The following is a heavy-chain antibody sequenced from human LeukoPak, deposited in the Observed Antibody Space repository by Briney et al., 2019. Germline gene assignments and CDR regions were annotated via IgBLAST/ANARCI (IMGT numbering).Heavy chain of an antibody. CDR1: GFTFSNRC. CDR2: ISRTGNI. V-gene: IGHV3-69-1*01. J-gene: IGHJ4*02. Sequence: PGRSLRLSCAASGFTFSNRCIYWVRRAPGKGLEWVSSISRTGNIYYGDSVRGRFTISRDNAKNSLYLQMNSLRAEDTAVYYCARRAGESSGWAHFDYWGPGTLVTVSS. D-gene: IGHD6-19*01. CDR3: ARRAGESSGWAHFDY.